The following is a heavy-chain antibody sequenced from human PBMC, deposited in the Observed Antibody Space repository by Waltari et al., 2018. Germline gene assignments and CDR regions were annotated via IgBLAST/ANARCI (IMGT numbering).Heavy chain of an antibody. Sequence: QLQLQESGPGLVKPSETLSLTCTVSGGSVSSSSYYWGWIRQPPGKGLEWSGSIYYSGSTYYNPSLKSRVTISVDTSKNQCSMKLSSVTAADTAVYYCASYGYNLGYWGQGTLFTFSS. CDR1: GGSVSSSSYY. CDR3: ASYGYNLGY. V-gene: IGHV4-39*01. J-gene: IGHJ4*02. CDR2: IYYSGST. D-gene: IGHD5-12*01.